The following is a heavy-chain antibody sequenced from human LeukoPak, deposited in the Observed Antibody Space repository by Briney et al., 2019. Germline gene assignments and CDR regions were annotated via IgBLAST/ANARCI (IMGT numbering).Heavy chain of an antibody. V-gene: IGHV4-39*07. J-gene: IGHJ5*02. CDR3: ARGSGLWFGVSNAAFDP. CDR2: IYYSGST. CDR1: GGSISSSSYY. Sequence: PSETLSLTCTVSGGSISSSSYYWGWIRQPPGKGLEWIGSIYYSGSTYYNPSLKSRVTISVDTSKNQFSLKLSSVTAADTAVHYCARGSGLWFGVSNAAFDPWGQGTLVTVSS. D-gene: IGHD3-10*01.